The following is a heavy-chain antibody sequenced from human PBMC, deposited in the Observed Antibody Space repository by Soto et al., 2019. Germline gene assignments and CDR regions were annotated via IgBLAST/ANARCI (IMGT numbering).Heavy chain of an antibody. D-gene: IGHD5-12*01. Sequence: GGSLRLSCAASGLTFSSFWMSWVRQAPGKGPEWVASINQDGNNKQYVDSVKGRFTISRDNAENSLYLQMNSLTADDAAMYYCARDGNERDGYNSWANWGQGTLVTVSS. CDR3: ARDGNERDGYNSWAN. J-gene: IGHJ4*02. CDR2: INQDGNNK. V-gene: IGHV3-7*01. CDR1: GLTFSSFW.